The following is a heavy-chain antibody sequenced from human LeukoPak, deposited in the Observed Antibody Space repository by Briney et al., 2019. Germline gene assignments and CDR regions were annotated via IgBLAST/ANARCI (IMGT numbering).Heavy chain of an antibody. D-gene: IGHD3-3*01. CDR2: INHSGST. CDR3: ARSSRTIFGVVIIPFDY. Sequence: SETLSLTCAVYGGSFSGYYWSWIRQPPGKGLEWIGEINHSGSTNYNPSLRSRVTISVDTSKNQFSLKLSSVTAADTAVYYCARSSRTIFGVVIIPFDYWGQGTRVTVSS. CDR1: GGSFSGYY. V-gene: IGHV4-34*01. J-gene: IGHJ4*02.